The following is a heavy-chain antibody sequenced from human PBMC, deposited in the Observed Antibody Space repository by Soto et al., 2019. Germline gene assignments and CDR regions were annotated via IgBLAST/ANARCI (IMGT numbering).Heavy chain of an antibody. J-gene: IGHJ6*02. CDR3: ARDLSRGYCSSTSCYAWGMDV. CDR2: IYTSGST. V-gene: IGHV4-4*07. Sequence: SETLSLTCTVSGGSISSYYWSWIRQPAGKGLEWIGRIYTSGSTNYNAYLKSRVTMTVDTSKNQFSLKLNSLTAADTAVYYCARDLSRGYCSSTSCYAWGMDVWGQGTTVTVSS. CDR1: GGSISSYY. D-gene: IGHD2-2*01.